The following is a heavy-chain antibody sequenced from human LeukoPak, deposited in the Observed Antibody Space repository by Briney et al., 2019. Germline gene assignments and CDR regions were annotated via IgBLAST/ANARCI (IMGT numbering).Heavy chain of an antibody. CDR3: AGVVLFDY. J-gene: IGHJ4*02. D-gene: IGHD2-15*01. CDR1: GFTFSSYA. Sequence: GGSLRLSCAASGFTFSSYAVHWVRQAPGKGLDWVAVISYDGSNKYYADSVKGRFTISRDNSKNTLYLQMNSLRAEDTAVYYCAGVVLFDYWGQGTLVTVSS. CDR2: ISYDGSNK. V-gene: IGHV3-30*01.